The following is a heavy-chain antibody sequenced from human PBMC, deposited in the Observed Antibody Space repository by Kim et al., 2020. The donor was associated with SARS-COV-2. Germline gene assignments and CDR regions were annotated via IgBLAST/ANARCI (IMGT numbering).Heavy chain of an antibody. CDR3: ARDATAYYDFWSGYYYYYYGMDV. J-gene: IGHJ6*02. Sequence: GGSLRLSCAASGFTFSSYWMHWVRKAPGKGLVWVSRINSDGSSTSYADSVKGRFTISRDNAKNTLYLQMNSLRAEDTAVYYCARDATAYYDFWSGYYYYYYGMDVWGQGTTVTVSS. V-gene: IGHV3-74*01. CDR1: GFTFSSYW. D-gene: IGHD3-3*01. CDR2: INSDGSST.